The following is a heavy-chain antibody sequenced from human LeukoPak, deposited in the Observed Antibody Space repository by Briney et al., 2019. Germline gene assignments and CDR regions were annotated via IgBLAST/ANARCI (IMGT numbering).Heavy chain of an antibody. CDR1: GFTFSDYA. V-gene: IGHV3-30*14. D-gene: IGHD2-2*01. Sequence: PGGSLRLSCAASGFTFSDYAMHWVRQAPGKGLEWVAVISKDGSDKYYPGSVRGRFTISRDNSKNTLYLQMNSLRAEDTAVYYCARDCPHCSSTSGFDYWGQGTLVTVSS. CDR3: ARDCPHCSSTSGFDY. CDR2: ISKDGSDK. J-gene: IGHJ4*02.